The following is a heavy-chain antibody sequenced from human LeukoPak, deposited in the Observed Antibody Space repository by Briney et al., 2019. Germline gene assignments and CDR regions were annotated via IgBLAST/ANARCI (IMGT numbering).Heavy chain of an antibody. CDR1: GFPVSSND. CDR3: ARMHRYGRC. CDR2: IYSGGSA. V-gene: IGHV3-53*01. J-gene: IGHJ4*02. Sequence: PGGSLRLSCAASGFPVSSNDMTWVRQAPGKGLEWVSIIYSGGSAYYADSVKGRFTISRDNAKKSLDLQMNSLRAEDTAVYYCARMHRYGRCWGQGTLVTVSS. D-gene: IGHD5-18*01.